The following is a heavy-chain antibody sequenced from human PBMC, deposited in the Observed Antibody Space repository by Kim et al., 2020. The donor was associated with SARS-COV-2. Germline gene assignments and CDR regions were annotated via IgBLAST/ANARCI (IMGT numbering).Heavy chain of an antibody. D-gene: IGHD6-19*01. V-gene: IGHV4-59*13. Sequence: SETLSLTCTVSGGSFSSCDWCWGRKSPGKGLEMIGFSYYNSPHYNPSLKSRVTMSVDTAKNHLYLTSSSVTAADTAVYFCAGGARTSGWSWGQGTLVTVAS. CDR1: GGSFSSCD. CDR3: AGGARTSGWS. J-gene: IGHJ5*02. CDR2: SYYNSP.